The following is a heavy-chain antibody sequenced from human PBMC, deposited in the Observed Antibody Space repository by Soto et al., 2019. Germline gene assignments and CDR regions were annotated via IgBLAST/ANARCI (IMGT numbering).Heavy chain of an antibody. Sequence: SETLSLTCAVFGDSVSSDHWWTWVRQSPGRGLEWIGEIYQSGITNYNPSLKSRVSMSVDNPKNQFSLWLSSVTAADTAVYYYGKNTGERRYQNDNRGQGALFTLSS. CDR3: GKNTGERRYQNDN. V-gene: IGHV4-4*02. J-gene: IGHJ4*02. D-gene: IGHD2-2*01. CDR1: GDSVSSDHW. CDR2: IYQSGIT.